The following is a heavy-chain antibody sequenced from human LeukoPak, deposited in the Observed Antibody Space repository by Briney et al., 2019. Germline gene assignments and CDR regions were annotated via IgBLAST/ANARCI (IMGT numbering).Heavy chain of an antibody. D-gene: IGHD2-15*01. J-gene: IGHJ4*02. CDR2: ISSTSSYI. Sequence: GGSLRLSCAASGFTFSGYSMNWVRQAPGKGLEWVSSISSTSSYIYYADSLKGRFTISRDNAKNSLYLQMNSLRAEDTAVYYCARVGSGGSYDVWGQGTLVTVSS. CDR3: ARVGSGGSYDV. CDR1: GFTFSGYS. V-gene: IGHV3-21*01.